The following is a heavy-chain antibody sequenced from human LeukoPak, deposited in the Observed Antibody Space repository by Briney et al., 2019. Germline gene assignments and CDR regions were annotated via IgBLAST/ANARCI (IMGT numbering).Heavy chain of an antibody. CDR3: ARDSSYSSSWDLDY. V-gene: IGHV3-48*03. CDR2: ISSSGSTR. Sequence: GGSLRLSCAASGFTFSSYEMNWVRQAPGKGLERVSYISSSGSTRHYADSVKGRFTISRDNSRNTLYLQMNSLRAEDTAVYYCARDSSYSSSWDLDYWGQGTLVTVSS. D-gene: IGHD6-13*01. CDR1: GFTFSSYE. J-gene: IGHJ4*02.